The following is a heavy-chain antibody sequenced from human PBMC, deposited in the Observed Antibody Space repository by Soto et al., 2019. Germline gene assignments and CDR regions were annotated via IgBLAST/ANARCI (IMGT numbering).Heavy chain of an antibody. CDR3: ARVGRFLEWLSTPPTYGMDV. CDR1: GFTFSDYY. J-gene: IGHJ6*02. Sequence: QVQLVESGGGLVKPGGSLRLSCAASGFTFSDYYMSWIRQAPGKGLEWVSYISSSGSTIYYADSVKGRFTISRDNAKNSLYLQMNSLRAEDTAVYYCARVGRFLEWLSTPPTYGMDVWGQGTTVTVSS. CDR2: ISSSGSTI. D-gene: IGHD3-3*01. V-gene: IGHV3-11*01.